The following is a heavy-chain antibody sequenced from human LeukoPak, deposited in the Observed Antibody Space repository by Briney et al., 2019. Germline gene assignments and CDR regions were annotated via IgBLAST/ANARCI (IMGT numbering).Heavy chain of an antibody. CDR3: ARNKEGGIYYFDY. Sequence: ASVKVSCKASGYTFINYGISWVRQAPGQGLEWMGWISAYNGIPNYAQKVQGRVTMTTDTSTSTAYMELRSLRSDDTAVYYCARNKEGGIYYFDYWGQGTLVTVSS. J-gene: IGHJ4*02. CDR2: ISAYNGIP. V-gene: IGHV1-18*01. CDR1: GYTFINYG. D-gene: IGHD1-26*01.